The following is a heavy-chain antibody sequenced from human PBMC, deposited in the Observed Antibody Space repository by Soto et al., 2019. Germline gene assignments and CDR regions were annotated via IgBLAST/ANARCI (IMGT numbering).Heavy chain of an antibody. J-gene: IGHJ6*02. V-gene: IGHV4-31*03. CDR2: VSPSGTT. CDR1: GDSISVGYY. Sequence: QVQLQESGPGLVKPSQTLSLTCTVSGDSISVGYYWSWIRQHPGKGLEWIGYVSPSGTTYYTPSLKSRVSISTDRSKNQFSLEVSSVTAADTAVYYCARDRGSYGMDVWGQGTTVTVSS. CDR3: ARDRGSYGMDV.